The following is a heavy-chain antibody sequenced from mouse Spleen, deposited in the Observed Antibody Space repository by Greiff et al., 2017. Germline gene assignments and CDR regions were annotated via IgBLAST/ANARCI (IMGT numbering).Heavy chain of an antibody. CDR3: TRGITTSWFAY. Sequence: VQLQQSGAELVRPGASVTLSCKASGYTFTDYEMHWVKQTPVHGLEWIGAIDPETGGTAYNQKFKGKAILTADKSSSTAYMELRSLTSEDSAVYYCTRGITTSWFAYWGQGTLVTVSA. D-gene: IGHD2-4*01. V-gene: IGHV1-15*01. CDR1: GYTFTDYE. CDR2: IDPETGGT. J-gene: IGHJ3*01.